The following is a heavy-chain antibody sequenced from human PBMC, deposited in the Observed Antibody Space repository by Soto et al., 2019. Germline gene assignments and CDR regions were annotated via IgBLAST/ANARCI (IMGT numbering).Heavy chain of an antibody. V-gene: IGHV5-51*01. J-gene: IGHJ4*02. CDR3: ARRTYTSGWRHYFDY. Sequence: GGSLKISRQGSGDSFSRYWIGWGRQMAGKGLEWMAFIDPHSNTRYSPSFEGQITISADKSISTPYMQWSSMKASDTAIYYCARRTYTSGWRHYFDYWGQGTMVTVSS. D-gene: IGHD6-19*01. CDR2: IDPHSNT. CDR1: GDSFSRYW.